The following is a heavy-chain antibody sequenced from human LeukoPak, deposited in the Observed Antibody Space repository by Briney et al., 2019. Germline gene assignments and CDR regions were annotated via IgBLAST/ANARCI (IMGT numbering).Heavy chain of an antibody. CDR1: GGSFSGYY. D-gene: IGHD3-10*01. J-gene: IGHJ4*02. CDR3: AREDVLLWFGESGGFDY. CDR2: IYYSGST. Sequence: SETLSLTCAVYGGSFSGYYWSWIRQPPGKGLEWIGSIYYSGSTYYNPSLKSRVTISVDTSKNQFSLKLSSVTAADTAVYYCAREDVLLWFGESGGFDYWGQGTLVTVSS. V-gene: IGHV4-34*01.